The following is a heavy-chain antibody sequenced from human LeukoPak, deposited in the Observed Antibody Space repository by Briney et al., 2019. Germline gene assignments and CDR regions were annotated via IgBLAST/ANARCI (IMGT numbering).Heavy chain of an antibody. V-gene: IGHV3-15*01. CDR2: IKSKTDGGTT. Sequence: GGSLRLSCAASGFTFSNAWMSWVRQDPGKGLEWVGRIKSKTDGGTTGYAAPVKGRFTISRDDSKNTLYLQMNSLKTEDTAVYYCTTDPHWLNTFDFWGQGTLVTVSS. D-gene: IGHD3-9*01. J-gene: IGHJ4*01. CDR1: GFTFSNAW. CDR3: TTDPHWLNTFDF.